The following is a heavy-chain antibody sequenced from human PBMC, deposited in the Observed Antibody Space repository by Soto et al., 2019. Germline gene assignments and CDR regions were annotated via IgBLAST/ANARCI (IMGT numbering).Heavy chain of an antibody. J-gene: IGHJ3*02. V-gene: IGHV1-3*01. CDR3: ARDTETLGPRANDALDI. Sequence: QAQLVQSGAEMKKPGASVKVSCKAAGYTFSAYTMNWVRQAPGQSLEWLGWINVGSGNTRYSQNFQGRVSITRDTSASTVYMELPGLKSEDTAMYYCARDTETLGPRANDALDIWGQGTMVTVSS. CDR1: GYTFSAYT. D-gene: IGHD3-3*02. CDR2: INVGSGNT.